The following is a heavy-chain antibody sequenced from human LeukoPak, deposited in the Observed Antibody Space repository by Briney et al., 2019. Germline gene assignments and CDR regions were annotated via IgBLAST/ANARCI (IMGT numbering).Heavy chain of an antibody. V-gene: IGHV4-38-2*02. CDR2: IYHSGST. CDR3: ASHGGDYGDHFDY. D-gene: IGHD4-17*01. J-gene: IGHJ4*02. CDR1: GYSISSGYY. Sequence: SETLSLTCTVSGYSISSGYYWGWIRQPPGKGLEWIGSIYHSGSTYYNPSLKSRVTISVDTPKNQFSLKLSSVTAADTAVYYCASHGGDYGDHFDYWGQGTLVTVSS.